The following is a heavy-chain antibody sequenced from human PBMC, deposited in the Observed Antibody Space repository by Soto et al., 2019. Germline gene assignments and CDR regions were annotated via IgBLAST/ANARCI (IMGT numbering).Heavy chain of an antibody. D-gene: IGHD1-20*01. CDR1: GDSISGAGYY. CDR2: IYYSGTT. V-gene: IGHV4-31*03. J-gene: IGHJ5*02. CDR3: ARDRPGITSPGIKTYNWLDP. Sequence: QVQLQESGPGLVKPSQTLSLICTVSGDSISGAGYYWTWIRQHPGKGLEWIGNIYYSGTTSYNPSLKSRVISSLDTSKNQFSLRLTSVTAAETAMYYCARDRPGITSPGIKTYNWLDPWGQGTLVTVSS.